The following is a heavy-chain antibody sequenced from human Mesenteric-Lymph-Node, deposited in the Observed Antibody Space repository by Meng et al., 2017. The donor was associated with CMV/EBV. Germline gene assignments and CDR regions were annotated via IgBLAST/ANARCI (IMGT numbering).Heavy chain of an antibody. V-gene: IGHV3-66*02. Sequence: GESLKISCAASGFTVNTNYMNWVRQAPGKGLEWVSLLYAGGTTYYADSVKGRFTISRDDSKNTLYLQMDSLRPEDTAVYYCAREQLGPGISTGYHDAFDVWGQGTMVTVSS. J-gene: IGHJ3*01. CDR2: LYAGGTT. CDR3: AREQLGPGISTGYHDAFDV. CDR1: GFTVNTNY. D-gene: IGHD3-9*01.